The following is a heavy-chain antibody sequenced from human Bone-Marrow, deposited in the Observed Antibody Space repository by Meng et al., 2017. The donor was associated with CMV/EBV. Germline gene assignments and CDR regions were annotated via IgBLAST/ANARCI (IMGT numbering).Heavy chain of an antibody. CDR1: GCSRRSYW. D-gene: IGHD1-26*01. J-gene: IGHJ4*02. Sequence: EVQLVEGVGGSFAPGGSLRLSCAVSGCSRRSYWMHWVRQAPWKGLECVSRIHGDRRGISYADSVKGRFTISKDDARNSLHLQMNSLRVEDTAVYYCARGLEENLGWEMGYWGQGTLVTVSS. CDR3: ARGLEENLGWEMGY. CDR2: IHGDRRGI. V-gene: IGHV3-74*01.